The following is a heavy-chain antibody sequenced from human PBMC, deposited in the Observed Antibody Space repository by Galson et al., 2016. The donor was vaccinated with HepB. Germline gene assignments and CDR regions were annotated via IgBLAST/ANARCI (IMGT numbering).Heavy chain of an antibody. CDR3: AHSRPYNDFDY. D-gene: IGHD1-1*01. J-gene: IGHJ4*02. CDR1: GFSLSSSGVG. Sequence: PALVKPTQTLTLTCTFSGFSLSSSGVGVGWIRQPPGKALEWLALIHWDDDKSYSPSLKRRLTITKGTSKNQVVLTLTNMDPVDTATYYCAHSRPYNDFDYWGQGTLITVSS. CDR2: IHWDDDK. V-gene: IGHV2-5*02.